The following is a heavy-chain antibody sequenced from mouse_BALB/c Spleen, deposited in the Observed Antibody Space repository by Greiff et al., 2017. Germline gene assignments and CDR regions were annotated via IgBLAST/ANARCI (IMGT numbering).Heavy chain of an antibody. CDR1: GFNIKDTY. CDR3: ARGVRRGFDY. V-gene: IGHV14-3*02. J-gene: IGHJ2*01. Sequence: VQLQQSGAELVKPGASVKLSCTASGFNIKDTYMHWVKQRPEQGLEWIGRIDPANGNTKYDPKFQGKATITADTSSNTAYLQLSSLTSEDTAVYYGARGVRRGFDYWGQGTTLTVSS. CDR2: IDPANGNT. D-gene: IGHD2-14*01.